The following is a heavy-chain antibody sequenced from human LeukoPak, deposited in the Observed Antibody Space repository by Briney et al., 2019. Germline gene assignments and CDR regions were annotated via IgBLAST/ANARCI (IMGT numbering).Heavy chain of an antibody. J-gene: IGHJ4*02. D-gene: IGHD6-13*01. CDR3: ARGEIGDSSSYIGGQY. Sequence: WASVKVSCKASGYTFTSYYMHWVRQAPGQGLEWMGIINPSGGSTSYAQKFQGRVTMTRDTSTSTVYMELSSLRSEDTAVYYCARGEIGDSSSYIGGQYWGQGTLVTVSS. CDR2: INPSGGST. CDR1: GYTFTSYY. V-gene: IGHV1-46*01.